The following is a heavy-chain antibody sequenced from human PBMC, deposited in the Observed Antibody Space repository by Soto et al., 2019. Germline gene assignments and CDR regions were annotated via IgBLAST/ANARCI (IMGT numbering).Heavy chain of an antibody. V-gene: IGHV4-59*08. CDR2: MYYGGRT. CDR1: GGSISSYY. D-gene: IGHD2-15*01. Sequence: SETLCLTCTVSGGSISSYYWSWIRQPRGKGLEWIGCMYYGGRTNYIPSLKSRVTISVDTSKMQVSLKLSSVTAADTAVYFCARGTPSPLIVRSSRGPWFDPWGQGTLVTV. CDR3: ARGTPSPLIVRSSRGPWFDP. J-gene: IGHJ5*02.